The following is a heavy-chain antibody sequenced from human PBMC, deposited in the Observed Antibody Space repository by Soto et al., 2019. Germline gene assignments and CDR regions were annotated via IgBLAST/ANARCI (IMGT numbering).Heavy chain of an antibody. J-gene: IGHJ5*02. CDR1: GFTFSSYS. CDR3: ARSIAARLNWFEP. D-gene: IGHD6-6*01. V-gene: IGHV3-21*01. CDR2: ISSSSSYI. Sequence: PGGSLRLSCAASGFTFSSYSMNWVRQAPGKGLEWVSSISSSSSYIYYADSVKGRFTISRDNAKNSLYLQMNSLRAEDTAVYYCARSIAARLNWFEPWGQGTRVTVSS.